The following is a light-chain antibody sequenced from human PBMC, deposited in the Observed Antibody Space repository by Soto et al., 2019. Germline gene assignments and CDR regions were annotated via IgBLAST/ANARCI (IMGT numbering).Light chain of an antibody. CDR2: DDS. J-gene: IGLJ1*01. Sequence: SYELTKPPSVPVAPGQTARITRGGNNIGGKSVHWYQQKSGQAPVLDVYDDSDRPSGIPERFSGSNSVNTATLTISRVEAGDEVESSCQMWESGRGVFGTGTKVTVL. CDR1: NIGGKS. CDR3: QMWESGRGV. V-gene: IGLV3-21*02.